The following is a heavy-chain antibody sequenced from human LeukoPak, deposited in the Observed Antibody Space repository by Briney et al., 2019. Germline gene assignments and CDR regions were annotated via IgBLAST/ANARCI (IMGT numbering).Heavy chain of an antibody. CDR3: AREEVPHGFDI. J-gene: IGHJ3*02. Sequence: SETLSLTCTVSGGSISSYYWSWIRQPPGKGLEYIGYIYYSGSTNYNPSLKSRVTMSLDTSKNQFSLKLSSVTAADTAVYYCAREEVPHGFDIWGQGTMVTVSS. V-gene: IGHV4-59*01. CDR1: GGSISSYY. CDR2: IYYSGST.